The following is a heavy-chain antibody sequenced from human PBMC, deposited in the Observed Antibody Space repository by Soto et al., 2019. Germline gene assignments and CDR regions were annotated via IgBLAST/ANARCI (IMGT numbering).Heavy chain of an antibody. V-gene: IGHV4-31*03. CDR2: IDCSGST. J-gene: IGHJ3*02. CDR1: AASNRSAGYH. Sequence: SETLSPTCTVSAASNRSAGYHSSWLRPHPGKGLEWIGYIDCSGSTYYDPSLKSRVTISVDTSKNQFSLKLSSVTAADTAVYYCARFYMVRGVMGAFDIWGQGTMVTVSS. D-gene: IGHD3-10*01. CDR3: ARFYMVRGVMGAFDI.